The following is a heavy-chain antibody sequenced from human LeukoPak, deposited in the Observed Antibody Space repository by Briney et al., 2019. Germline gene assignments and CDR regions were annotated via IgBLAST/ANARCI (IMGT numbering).Heavy chain of an antibody. Sequence: PGGSLRLSCAASGFTFDDYAMHWVRQAPGKGLKWGSGISGKSGSIGYADSVKGRFTISRDNAKNSLYLQMNSLRAEDTALYYCAKGHFITMVRGVIGFPDYWGQGTLVTVSS. D-gene: IGHD3-10*01. J-gene: IGHJ4*02. CDR1: GFTFDDYA. V-gene: IGHV3-9*01. CDR3: AKGHFITMVRGVIGFPDY. CDR2: ISGKSGSI.